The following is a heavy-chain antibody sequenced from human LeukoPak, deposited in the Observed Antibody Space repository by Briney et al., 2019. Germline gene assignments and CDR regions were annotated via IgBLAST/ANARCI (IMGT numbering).Heavy chain of an antibody. J-gene: IGHJ2*01. CDR2: INHSGTT. V-gene: IGHV4-34*01. CDR3: ARAQGVDYYGSGTYYNWHFDL. Sequence: PSETLSLTCAVYGGSFSGYYWSWIRQPPGKGLEWIGEINHSGTTNYNPSLKSRVTISIDTAKNQFSLRLSSVTAADTAVYYCARAQGVDYYGSGTYYNWHFDLWGRGTLVTVSS. CDR1: GGSFSGYY. D-gene: IGHD3-10*01.